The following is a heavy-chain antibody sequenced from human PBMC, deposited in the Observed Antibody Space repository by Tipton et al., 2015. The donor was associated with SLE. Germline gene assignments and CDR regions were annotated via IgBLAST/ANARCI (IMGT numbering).Heavy chain of an antibody. J-gene: IGHJ3*02. D-gene: IGHD5-12*01. CDR2: LYYSGST. CDR3: AREWMGKPFDI. CDR1: GGSISSYY. Sequence: TLSLTCTVSGGSISSYYWSWIRQPPGKGLEWIRYLYYSGSTNYNPSLKSRVTISADTSKNHFSLPLNPVTPEDTAVYYCAREWMGKPFDIWAQGTMVTVSS. V-gene: IGHV4-59*12.